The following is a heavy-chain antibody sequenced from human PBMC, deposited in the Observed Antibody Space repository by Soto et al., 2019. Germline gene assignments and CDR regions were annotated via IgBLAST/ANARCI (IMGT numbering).Heavy chain of an antibody. D-gene: IGHD4-17*01. Sequence: GESLKISCEGSGYSFTSYWTGWVRQMTGKGLEWMGIIYPGDSDTRYSPSFQGQVTISADKSISTAYLQWSSLKASDTAMYYCARQDYGGNLYYYYGMDVWGQGTTVTVSS. CDR1: GYSFTSYW. V-gene: IGHV5-51*01. J-gene: IGHJ6*02. CDR2: IYPGDSDT. CDR3: ARQDYGGNLYYYYGMDV.